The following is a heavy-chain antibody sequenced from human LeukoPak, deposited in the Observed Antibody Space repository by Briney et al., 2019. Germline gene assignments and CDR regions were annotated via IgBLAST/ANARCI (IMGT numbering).Heavy chain of an antibody. CDR2: IKPDGSDR. V-gene: IGHV3-7*01. CDR1: GFSFSRHW. CDR3: ARDEMGYDSSGYYYVNWFDP. D-gene: IGHD3-22*01. J-gene: IGHJ5*02. Sequence: GGSLRLSCGVSGFSFSRHWMNWVRQAPGKGLEWVANIKPDGSDRYYGDSVKGRFTISRDNAKNSLDLQMNSLRAEDTAVYYCARDEMGYDSSGYYYVNWFDPWGQGTLVTVSS.